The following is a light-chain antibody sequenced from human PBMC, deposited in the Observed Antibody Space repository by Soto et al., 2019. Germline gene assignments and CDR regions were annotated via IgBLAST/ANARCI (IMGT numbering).Light chain of an antibody. CDR1: SSDVGNYNL. CDR3: CSLAGSRRV. CDR2: EVS. J-gene: IGLJ1*01. V-gene: IGLV2-23*02. Sequence: QSVLTQPASVSGSPGQSITISCTGTSSDVGNYNLVSWYQQHPGKAPKLMIYEVSKRPSGVSNRFSGSKSGNTASLTISGLQPEDEADYYCCSLAGSRRVFGTGTKVTVL.